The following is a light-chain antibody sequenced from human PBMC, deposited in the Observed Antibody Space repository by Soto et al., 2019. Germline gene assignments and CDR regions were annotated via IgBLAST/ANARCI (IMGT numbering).Light chain of an antibody. J-gene: IGKJ4*01. V-gene: IGKV1-33*01. Sequence: DIQMTQSPSSLSASVGDRVTITCQASQDITNYLNWYQQKPGKAPKLLIYDASNLETGVPSRFSRSGSETDFTFTISSLQPEDIATYYCQQYDNLLLTFGGGTKVEIK. CDR3: QQYDNLLLT. CDR2: DAS. CDR1: QDITNY.